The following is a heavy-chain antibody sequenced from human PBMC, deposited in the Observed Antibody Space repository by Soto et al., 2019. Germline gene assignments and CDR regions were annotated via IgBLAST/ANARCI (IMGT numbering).Heavy chain of an antibody. D-gene: IGHD1-1*01. Sequence: QAQLMQSGAEVKEPGSSVKVSCKASGGTFSGYAISWVRQAPGQGLEWLGGIIPIFGITNYAQKFQNRLTMAGDESSATVYMDLRRLPPEDSAIYYCARDPRSITGTTSSEDFQHWGQGTLVSV. CDR1: GGTFSGYA. CDR3: ARDPRSITGTTSSEDFQH. V-gene: IGHV1-69*01. CDR2: IIPIFGIT. J-gene: IGHJ1*01.